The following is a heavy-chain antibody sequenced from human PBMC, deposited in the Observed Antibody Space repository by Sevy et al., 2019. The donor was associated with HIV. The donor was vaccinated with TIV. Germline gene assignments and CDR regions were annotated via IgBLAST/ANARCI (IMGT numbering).Heavy chain of an antibody. J-gene: IGHJ3*01. CDR3: ARRRVVGYCTVDCCAGWAEDAFDV. V-gene: IGHV2-5*02. CDR1: GFSLSTNGVG. D-gene: IGHD2-8*01. Sequence: SGPTLVNPTQTLTLTCTFSGFSLSTNGVGVGWIRQPPGKALEWLAIIYWDDDKPYSPSLKSRLTITKDTSKNQVVLTRTTRDPVDTGAYYCARRRVVGYCTVDCCAGWAEDAFDVWGLGTMVTVSS. CDR2: IYWDDDK.